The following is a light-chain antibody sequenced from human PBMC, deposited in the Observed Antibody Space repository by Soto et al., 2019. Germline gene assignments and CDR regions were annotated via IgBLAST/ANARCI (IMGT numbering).Light chain of an antibody. Sequence: QSVLTQSPSASASLGASVKLTCTLSSGHSSYAIAWHQQQPEKGPRYLMKLNSDGSHSKGDGIPDRFSGSSSGGERYLTISSLQSEDEADYYCQTWGTGILVFGGGTKLTVL. CDR1: SGHSSYA. CDR2: LNSDGSH. J-gene: IGLJ2*01. V-gene: IGLV4-69*01. CDR3: QTWGTGILV.